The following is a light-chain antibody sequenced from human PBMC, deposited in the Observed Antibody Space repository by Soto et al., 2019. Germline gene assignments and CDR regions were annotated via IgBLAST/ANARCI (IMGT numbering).Light chain of an antibody. J-gene: IGKJ2*01. Sequence: EIVLTQSPGTLSLSPGERATLSCVASQSISSSYLAWYQQKPGQAPRLLIYGASRRATGIPDRFSGRESGTDFTLTITTLEPEDSAVYFCQQYASSPYTFGQGTKVDIK. CDR1: QSISSSY. CDR2: GAS. CDR3: QQYASSPYT. V-gene: IGKV3-20*01.